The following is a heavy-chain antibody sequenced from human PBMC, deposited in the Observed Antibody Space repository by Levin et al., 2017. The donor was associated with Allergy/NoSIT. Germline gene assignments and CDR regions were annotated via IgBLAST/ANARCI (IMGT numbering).Heavy chain of an antibody. CDR1: GGSTRLGGYY. V-gene: IGHV4-31*03. J-gene: IGHJ4*02. D-gene: IGHD3-9*01. Sequence: SETLSLTCSVSGGSTRLGGYYWGWIRQHPVKGLEWLGYIYYSGETFYNPSLESRLVISHDTSENQFSLKLTSLTAADTAVYYCVRAQTGYVSPFDFWGPGTLVTVSS. CDR2: IYYSGET. CDR3: VRAQTGYVSPFDF.